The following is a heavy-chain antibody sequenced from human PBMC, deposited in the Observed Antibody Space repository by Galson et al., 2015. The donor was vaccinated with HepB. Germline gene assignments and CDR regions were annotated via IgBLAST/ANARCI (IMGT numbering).Heavy chain of an antibody. CDR1: GFTFRNYA. Sequence: SLRLSCAASGFTFRNYAVNWVRQAPGKGLEWVSAISGSGVRTYYAGSVKGRFTISRGNSKNTLFLQMNSLRAEDTAVYYCQKQLVPEGDYWGPGTLVSVSS. V-gene: IGHV3-23*01. CDR2: ISGSGVRT. CDR3: QKQLVPEGDY. J-gene: IGHJ4*02. D-gene: IGHD6-13*01.